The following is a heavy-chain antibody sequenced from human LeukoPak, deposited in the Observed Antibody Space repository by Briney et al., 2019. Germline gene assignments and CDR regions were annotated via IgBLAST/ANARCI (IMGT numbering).Heavy chain of an antibody. CDR1: GGSFSGYY. J-gene: IGHJ6*03. D-gene: IGHD3-10*01. Sequence: SETLSLTCAAYGGSFSGYYWSWIRQPPGKGLEWIGEINHSGSTNYNPSLKSRVTISVDTSKDQFSLKLSSVTAADTAVYYCARGRYYYGSGSYYKDYYYYMDVWGKGTTVTVSS. V-gene: IGHV4-34*01. CDR2: INHSGST. CDR3: ARGRYYYGSGSYYKDYYYYMDV.